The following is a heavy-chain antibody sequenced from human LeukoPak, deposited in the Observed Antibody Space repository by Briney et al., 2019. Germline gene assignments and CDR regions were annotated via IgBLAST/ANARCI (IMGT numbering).Heavy chain of an antibody. V-gene: IGHV3-7*05. D-gene: IGHD3-10*01. CDR2: IKQDGSEK. CDR1: RFTFSNYW. CDR3: AKSGGMVRGVLGY. J-gene: IGHJ4*02. Sequence: GGSLRLSCAASRFTFSNYWMSWVRQAPGRGLEWVASIKQDGSEKNYVGSVKGRFTISRDNAKNSLYLQMNSLRVEDTAVYYCAKSGGMVRGVLGYWGQGTLVTVSS.